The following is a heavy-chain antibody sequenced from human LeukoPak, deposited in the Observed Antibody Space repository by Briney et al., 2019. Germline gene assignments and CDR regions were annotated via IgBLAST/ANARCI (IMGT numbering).Heavy chain of an antibody. Sequence: ASVKVSCKASGYTFTSYYMHWVRQAPGQGLEWMGLINPSGGSTSYAQKFQGRVTMTRDMSTSTVYMELSSLRSEDTAVYYCARDTTVTTRFMDVWGKGTTVTVSS. V-gene: IGHV1-46*01. CDR1: GYTFTSYY. J-gene: IGHJ6*03. CDR2: INPSGGST. CDR3: ARDTTVTTRFMDV. D-gene: IGHD4-17*01.